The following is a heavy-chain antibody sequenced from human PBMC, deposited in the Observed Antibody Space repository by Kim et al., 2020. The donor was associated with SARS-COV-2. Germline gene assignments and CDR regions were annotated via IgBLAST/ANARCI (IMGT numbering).Heavy chain of an antibody. CDR2: ISWNSGSI. V-gene: IGHV3-9*01. D-gene: IGHD5-18*01. Sequence: GGSLRLSCAASGFTFDDYAMHWVRQAPGKGLEWVSGISWNSGSIGYADSVKGRFTISRDNAKNSLYLQMNSLRAEDTALYYCAKDKYSYGSVLSQFDYWGQGTLVTVSS. J-gene: IGHJ4*02. CDR1: GFTFDDYA. CDR3: AKDKYSYGSVLSQFDY.